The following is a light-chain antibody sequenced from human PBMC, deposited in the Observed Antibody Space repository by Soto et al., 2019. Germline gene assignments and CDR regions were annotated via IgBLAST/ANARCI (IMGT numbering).Light chain of an antibody. V-gene: IGKV3-15*01. CDR3: QHYNSWPRIA. Sequence: EIVLTQSPVTLSVSPGERATLFCRASQSASTNLAWYQHKPGQAPRLLIYGASTRATAIPARFSGSGSGTEFTLTLNSLESEDFAVYSCQHYNSWPRIAFGQGTRLEIK. CDR2: GAS. J-gene: IGKJ5*01. CDR1: QSASTN.